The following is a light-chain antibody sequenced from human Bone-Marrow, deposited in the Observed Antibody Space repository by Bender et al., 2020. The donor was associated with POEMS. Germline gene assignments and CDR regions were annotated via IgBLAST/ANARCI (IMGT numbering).Light chain of an antibody. CDR2: GNY. Sequence: QSVLTQPPSASRTPGQRVTISCSRTSSTIGGYVVIWWQQLPGTAPKLLIYGNYQRPSGVPDRFSGSKSGTSASLAITGLQSEDEADYFCSAWDGILNGWVFGGGTELTVL. V-gene: IGLV1-44*01. CDR3: SAWDGILNGWV. J-gene: IGLJ3*02. CDR1: SSTIGGYV.